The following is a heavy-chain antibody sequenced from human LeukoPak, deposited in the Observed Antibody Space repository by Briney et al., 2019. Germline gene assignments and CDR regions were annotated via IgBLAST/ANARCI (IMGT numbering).Heavy chain of an antibody. CDR3: AREGGPYSSTLRGC. CDR1: GFTVSGNY. D-gene: IGHD6-19*01. CDR2: MYASGTT. Sequence: PGGSLRLSCVVSGFTVSGNYMSWVRQAPGKGLKWVSIMYASGTTDYADFVKGRFTISRDNSKNTLYLQMSSLRVGDTAVYYCAREGGPYSSTLRGCWGQGTLVTVSS. J-gene: IGHJ4*02. V-gene: IGHV3-53*01.